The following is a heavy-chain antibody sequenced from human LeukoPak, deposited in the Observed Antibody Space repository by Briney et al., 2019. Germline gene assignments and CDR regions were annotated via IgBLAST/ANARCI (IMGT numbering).Heavy chain of an antibody. CDR1: GYSFTSCW. Sequence: GASLQISCKGSGYSFTSCWIGWVRQLPGKGLEWMGIIYPGDSDTRYSPSFQGQVTISADKSISTAYLQWSSLKASDTAMYYCARVLRYFDWLFSLWGQGTLVTVSS. J-gene: IGHJ4*02. D-gene: IGHD3-9*01. CDR3: ARVLRYFDWLFSL. V-gene: IGHV5-51*01. CDR2: IYPGDSDT.